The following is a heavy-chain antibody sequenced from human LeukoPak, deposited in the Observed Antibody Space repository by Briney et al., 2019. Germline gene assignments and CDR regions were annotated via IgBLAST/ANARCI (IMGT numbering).Heavy chain of an antibody. CDR1: GFTFSSYA. Sequence: PGRSLRLSCAASGFTFSSYAMSWVRQAPGKGLEWVSAISGSGGSTYSADSVKGRFTISRDNSKNTLYLQMDSLRAEDMAVYYCAKDRNYYDPSAYYDYWGQGTLVTVSS. CDR2: ISGSGGST. D-gene: IGHD3-22*01. CDR3: AKDRNYYDPSAYYDY. J-gene: IGHJ4*02. V-gene: IGHV3-23*01.